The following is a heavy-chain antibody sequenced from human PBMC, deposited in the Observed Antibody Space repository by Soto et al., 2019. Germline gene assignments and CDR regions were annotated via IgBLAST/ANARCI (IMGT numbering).Heavy chain of an antibody. CDR3: ARDLKVYSSSSPEYYYYMDV. Sequence: ASVKVSCKASGGTFSSYTISWVRQAPGQGLEWMGRIIPILGIANYAQKFQGRVTITADKSTSTAYMELSSLTSEDTAVYYCARDLKVYSSSSPEYYYYMDVWGKGTTVTVSS. V-gene: IGHV1-69*04. CDR2: IIPILGIA. J-gene: IGHJ6*03. D-gene: IGHD6-13*01. CDR1: GGTFSSYT.